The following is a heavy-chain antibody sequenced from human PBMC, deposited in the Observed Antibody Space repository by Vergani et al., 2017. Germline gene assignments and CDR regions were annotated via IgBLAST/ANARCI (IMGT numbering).Heavy chain of an antibody. D-gene: IGHD6-19*01. Sequence: QVQLVQSGAEVKKPGSSVKVSCKASGGTFSSYTISWVRQAPGQGLEWMGRIIPILGIANYAQKFQGRVTMTADKSTSTAYMELSSLRSEDTAVYYCARVSAVSGAFDIWGQGTMVTVSS. CDR1: GGTFSSYT. V-gene: IGHV1-69*02. CDR3: ARVSAVSGAFDI. CDR2: IIPILGIA. J-gene: IGHJ3*02.